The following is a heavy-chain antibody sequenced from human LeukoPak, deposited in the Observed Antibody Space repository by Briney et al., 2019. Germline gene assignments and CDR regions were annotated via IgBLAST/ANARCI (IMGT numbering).Heavy chain of an antibody. CDR2: IYYSGST. D-gene: IGHD3-16*02. J-gene: IGHJ3*02. V-gene: IGHV4-59*08. CDR3: ARPRMITFGGVIVQDAFDI. CDR1: GGSISSYY. Sequence: SETLSLTCTVSGGSISSYYWSWFRQPPGKGLDWIGYIYYSGSTNYNPSLKSRVTISVDTSKNQFSLKLSSVTAADTAVYYCARPRMITFGGVIVQDAFDIWGQGTMVTVSS.